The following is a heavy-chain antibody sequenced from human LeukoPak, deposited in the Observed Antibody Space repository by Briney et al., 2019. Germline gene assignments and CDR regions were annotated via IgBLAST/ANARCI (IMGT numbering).Heavy chain of an antibody. CDR1: GDSVSSNSAA. Sequence: SQTLSLTCAISGDSVSSNSAAWTWIRQSPSRGLECLGRTYYRSKWYNDYAVSLKSRITINPDPSKNQFSLQLDSVTPEDTAVYYCARGGILYSGMDVWGQGTAVTVSS. J-gene: IGHJ6*02. V-gene: IGHV6-1*01. D-gene: IGHD3-16*01. CDR2: TYYRSKWYN. CDR3: ARGGILYSGMDV.